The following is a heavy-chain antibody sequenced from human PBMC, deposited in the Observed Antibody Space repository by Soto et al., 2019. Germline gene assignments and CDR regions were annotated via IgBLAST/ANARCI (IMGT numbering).Heavy chain of an antibody. V-gene: IGHV3-9*01. Sequence: GGSLRLSCATSGFTFEDYAMHWVRQAPGKGLEWVSSINWNSGNIAYADSVKGRFTMSRDNDKNFLYLRMNNLRPEDTAFYYCAKDRAQEDYFEDWGHGTLVTVSS. J-gene: IGHJ4*01. CDR2: INWNSGNI. CDR3: AKDRAQEDYFED. CDR1: GFTFEDYA.